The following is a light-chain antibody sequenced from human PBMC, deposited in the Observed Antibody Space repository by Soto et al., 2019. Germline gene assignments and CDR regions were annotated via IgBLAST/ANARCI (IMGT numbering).Light chain of an antibody. CDR1: QSISSS. V-gene: IGKV1-39*01. CDR3: QQSDSTPYS. J-gene: IGKJ2*01. CDR2: AAS. Sequence: DIQMTQSPPYLSASVGDRVTITCRASQSISSSLNWYQHKPGKAPKVLIYAASSLQSGVPSRFSGSGSGTDFTLTISSLQPEDFATYYCQQSDSTPYSFGQGTKLEIK.